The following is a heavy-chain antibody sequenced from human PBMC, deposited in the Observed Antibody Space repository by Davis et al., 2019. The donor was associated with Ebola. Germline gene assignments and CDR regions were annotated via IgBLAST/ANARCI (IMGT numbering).Heavy chain of an antibody. CDR1: GFTFSSYG. Sequence: SLKIPCAASGFTFSSYGMHRVRQAPGKGLAWVAVIWYDGSNKYYADSVKGRFTISRDNSKNTLYLQMNSLRAEDTAVYYCARDGEQLVLGFDYWGQGTLVTVSS. J-gene: IGHJ4*02. CDR2: IWYDGSNK. CDR3: ARDGEQLVLGFDY. V-gene: IGHV3-33*01. D-gene: IGHD6-6*01.